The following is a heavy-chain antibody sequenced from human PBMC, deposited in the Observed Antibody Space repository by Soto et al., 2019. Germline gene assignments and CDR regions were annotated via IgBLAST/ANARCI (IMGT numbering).Heavy chain of an antibody. J-gene: IGHJ5*02. CDR3: ARGLREWELIQDLNWFDH. CDR2: IYYSGST. D-gene: IGHD1-26*01. Sequence: SETLSLTCTVSGGSISSGDYYWSWIRQPPGKGLEWIGYIYYSGSTYYNPSLKSRVTISVDTSKNQFSLKLSSVTAADTAVYYCARGLREWELIQDLNWFDHWGQGTLVTVSS. CDR1: GGSISSGDYY. V-gene: IGHV4-30-4*01.